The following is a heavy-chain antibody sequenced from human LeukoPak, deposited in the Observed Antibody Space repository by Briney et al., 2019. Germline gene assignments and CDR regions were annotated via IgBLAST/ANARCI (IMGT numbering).Heavy chain of an antibody. V-gene: IGHV4-39*07. CDR3: ARGGSSGWSSETNYFDY. Sequence: SETLSLTCTVSGGSISSSSYYWGWIRQPPGKGLEWIGSIYYSGSTYYNPSLKSRVTISVDTSKNQFSLKLSSVTAADTAVYYCARGGSSGWSSETNYFDYWGQGTLVTVSS. CDR1: GGSISSSSYY. CDR2: IYYSGST. J-gene: IGHJ4*02. D-gene: IGHD6-19*01.